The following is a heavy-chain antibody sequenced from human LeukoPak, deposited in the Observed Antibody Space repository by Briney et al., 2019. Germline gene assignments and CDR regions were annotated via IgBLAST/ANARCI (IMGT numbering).Heavy chain of an antibody. J-gene: IGHJ4*02. D-gene: IGHD6-19*01. CDR2: IIPIFGTA. CDR3: ASGASSGWYYFDY. Sequence: SVKVSCKASGGTFSSYASSWVRQAPGQGLEWMGGIIPIFGTANYAQKFQGRVTITTDESTSTAYMELSSLRSEDTAVYYCASGASSGWYYFDYWGQGTLVTVSS. CDR1: GGTFSSYA. V-gene: IGHV1-69*05.